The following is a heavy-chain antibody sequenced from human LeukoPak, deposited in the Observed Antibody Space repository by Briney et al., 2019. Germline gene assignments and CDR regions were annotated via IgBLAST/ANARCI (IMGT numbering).Heavy chain of an antibody. CDR1: GFTFSGYA. V-gene: IGHV3-23*01. CDR3: ANQKRGYSYGLTLDY. J-gene: IGHJ4*02. Sequence: PGGSLRLSCAASGFTFSGYAMSWVRQAPGKGLEWVSAISGSGGSTYYADSVKGRFTISRDNSKNTLYLQMNSLRAEDTAVYYCANQKRGYSYGLTLDYWGQGTLVTVSS. CDR2: ISGSGGST. D-gene: IGHD5-18*01.